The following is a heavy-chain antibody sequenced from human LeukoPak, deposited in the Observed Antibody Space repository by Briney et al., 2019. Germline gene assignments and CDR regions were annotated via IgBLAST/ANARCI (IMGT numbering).Heavy chain of an antibody. Sequence: PGGSLRLSCAASGFPFTSGFTFSDYYMSWIRQAPGKGLEWVSYISSTSAYTSYADSVRGRFTISRDNANISLFLQMNGLRAEDTAIYYCARGGTGAFDYWGQGTLVTVSS. CDR3: ARGGTGAFDY. CDR2: ISSTSAYT. D-gene: IGHD2-8*02. V-gene: IGHV3-11*06. CDR1: GFPFTSGFTFSDYY. J-gene: IGHJ4*02.